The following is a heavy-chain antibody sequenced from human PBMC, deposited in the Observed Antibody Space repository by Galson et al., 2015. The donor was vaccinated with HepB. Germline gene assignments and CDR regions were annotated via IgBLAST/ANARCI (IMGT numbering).Heavy chain of an antibody. CDR2: IIPIFGTA. CDR1: GGTFSSYA. Sequence: SVKVSCKASGGTFSSYAISWVRQAPGQGLEWMGGIIPIFGTANYAQKFQGRVTITADESTSTAYMELSSLRSEDTAVYYCARASYYDILTGYPCFYFDYWGQGTLVTVSS. J-gene: IGHJ4*02. D-gene: IGHD3-9*01. CDR3: ARASYYDILTGYPCFYFDY. V-gene: IGHV1-69*13.